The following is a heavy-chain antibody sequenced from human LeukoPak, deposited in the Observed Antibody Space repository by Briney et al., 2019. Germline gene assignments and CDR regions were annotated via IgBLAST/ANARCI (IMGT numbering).Heavy chain of an antibody. V-gene: IGHV5-51*01. CDR3: ASTYCGGDCSHDAFDI. D-gene: IGHD2-21*02. CDR1: GYSFTSYW. CDR2: IYPGDSDT. Sequence: GESLKISCKGSGYSFTSYWIGWVRQMPGKGLEWMGIIYPGDSDTRYSPSFQGQFTISADKSISTAYLQWSSLKASDTAMYYCASTYCGGDCSHDAFDIWGQGTMVTVSS. J-gene: IGHJ3*02.